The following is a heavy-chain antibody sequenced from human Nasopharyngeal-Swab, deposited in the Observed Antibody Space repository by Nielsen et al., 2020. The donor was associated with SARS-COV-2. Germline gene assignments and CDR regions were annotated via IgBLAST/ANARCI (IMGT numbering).Heavy chain of an antibody. CDR3: ARVSRCSGGSCYFSFDI. J-gene: IGHJ3*02. V-gene: IGHV3-20*01. Sequence: WICQPPGKGLEWVSGINWNGGSTGYADSVKGRFTISRDNAKNSLYLQMNSLRAEDTALYHCARVSRCSGGSCYFSFDIWGQGTMVTVSS. CDR2: INWNGGST. D-gene: IGHD2-15*01.